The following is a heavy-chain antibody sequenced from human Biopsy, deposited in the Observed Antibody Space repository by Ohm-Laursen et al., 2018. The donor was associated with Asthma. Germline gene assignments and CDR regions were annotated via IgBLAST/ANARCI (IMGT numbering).Heavy chain of an antibody. CDR2: ISYDGMNK. D-gene: IGHD5-18*01. J-gene: IGHJ4*02. CDR1: GFTFSSYA. Sequence: SLRLSCAASGFTFSSYAMHWVRQAPGKGLQWVAGISYDGMNKYYGDSVRGRFTISRDNSENTLYLQMNSLRGEDTAVYYCARDRHDVDSAMGPGDYWGQGTLVSVSS. CDR3: ARDRHDVDSAMGPGDY. V-gene: IGHV3-30*04.